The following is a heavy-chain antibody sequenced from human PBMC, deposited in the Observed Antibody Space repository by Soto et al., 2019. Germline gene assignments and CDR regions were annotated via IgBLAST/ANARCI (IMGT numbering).Heavy chain of an antibody. V-gene: IGHV1-8*01. J-gene: IGHJ3*02. Sequence: QVQLVQSGAEVKRPGASVKVSCKASGYTFTSYDFNWVRQAPGQGLEWMGWVNPNSGNTDYAQKFQGRVTMTRNTSIRPAYMELSRLRSEDTAVYYCARGSYLDPAFDIWGQGTMVTVSS. CDR1: GYTFTSYD. D-gene: IGHD2-2*03. CDR3: ARGSYLDPAFDI. CDR2: VNPNSGNT.